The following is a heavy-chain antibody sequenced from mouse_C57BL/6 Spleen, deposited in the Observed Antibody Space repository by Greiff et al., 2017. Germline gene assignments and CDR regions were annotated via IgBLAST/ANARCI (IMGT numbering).Heavy chain of an antibody. CDR1: GFTFSSYA. V-gene: IGHV5-4*01. J-gene: IGHJ2*01. Sequence: EVQLVESGGGLVKPGGSLKLSCAAFGFTFSSYATSWVRQTPEKRLEWAATTSDGGSYTYYPDNVKGRFTITRDNAKNNLYLQMSHLKSEDTAMYYCARDRAYYSNYGFGYWGQGTTLTVSS. CDR3: ARDRAYYSNYGFGY. CDR2: TSDGGSYT. D-gene: IGHD2-5*01.